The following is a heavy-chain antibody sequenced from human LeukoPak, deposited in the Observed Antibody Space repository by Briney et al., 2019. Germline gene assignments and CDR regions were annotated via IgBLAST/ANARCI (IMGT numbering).Heavy chain of an antibody. J-gene: IGHJ4*02. D-gene: IGHD3-3*02. CDR1: GGSISTYY. Sequence: PSETLSLTCIVSGGSISTYYWSWIRQAPGKGLEWLGYIYNIGRSNYSPSLRNRITMSLDTSTNQFSLKVSSLTAADTAVYYCARSSDIYYFDQWGQGTLVTVSS. V-gene: IGHV4-59*12. CDR2: IYNIGRS. CDR3: ARSSDIYYFDQ.